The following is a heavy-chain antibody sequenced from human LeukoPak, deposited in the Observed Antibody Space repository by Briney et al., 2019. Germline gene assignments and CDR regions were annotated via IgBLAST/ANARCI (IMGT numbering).Heavy chain of an antibody. V-gene: IGHV1-18*01. CDR3: ARDRRAAAGTFPWFDP. J-gene: IGHJ5*02. CDR2: STAYNGNT. D-gene: IGHD6-13*01. CDR1: GYTLTRYG. Sequence: ASVKVSCKASGYTLTRYGINWVRQAPGQGLEWMGWSTAYNGNTNYAQKRQGRVTMTTDTFTSTAYMELRSLRSDGTAVYYCARDRRAAAGTFPWFDPWGQGTLVTVSS.